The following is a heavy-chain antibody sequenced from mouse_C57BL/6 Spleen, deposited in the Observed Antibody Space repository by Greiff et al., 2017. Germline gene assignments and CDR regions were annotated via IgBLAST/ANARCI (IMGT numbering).Heavy chain of an antibody. D-gene: IGHD2-3*01. J-gene: IGHJ3*01. V-gene: IGHV1-15*01. CDR2: IDPETGGT. CDR3: TREKGLLRPFAY. CDR1: GYTFTDYE. Sequence: VQLQQSGAELVRPGASVTLSCKASGYTFTDYEMHWVKQTPVHGLEWIGAIDPETGGTAYNQKFKGKAILTADKSSSTAYMELRSLTSEDSAVYYCTREKGLLRPFAYWGQGTLVTVSA.